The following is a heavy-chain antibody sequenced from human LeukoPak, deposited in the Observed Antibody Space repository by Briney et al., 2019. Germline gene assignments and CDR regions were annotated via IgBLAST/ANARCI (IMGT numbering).Heavy chain of an antibody. CDR2: TSAYNGNT. Sequence: ASVKVSCKASGGTXSSYAISWVRQAPGQGLEWMGWTSAYNGNTNYAQKLQGRVTMTTDTSTSTAYMELRSLRSDDTAVYYCARGMAGGEDYWGQGTLVTVSS. CDR3: ARGMAGGEDY. CDR1: GGTXSSYA. D-gene: IGHD6-13*01. J-gene: IGHJ4*02. V-gene: IGHV1-18*01.